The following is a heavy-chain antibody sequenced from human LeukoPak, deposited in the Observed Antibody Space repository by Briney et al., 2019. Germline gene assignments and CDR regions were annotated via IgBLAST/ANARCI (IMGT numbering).Heavy chain of an antibody. CDR3: ARDHGLRAFDI. CDR2: ISSSSSYI. D-gene: IGHD4-17*01. CDR1: GFTFSSYS. J-gene: IGHJ3*02. Sequence: GGSLRLSCAASGFTFSSYSMNWVRQAPGKGLEWVSSISSSSSYIYYADSVKGRFTIPRDNAKNSLYLQMNSLRAEDTAVYYCARDHGLRAFDIWGQGTMVTVSS. V-gene: IGHV3-21*01.